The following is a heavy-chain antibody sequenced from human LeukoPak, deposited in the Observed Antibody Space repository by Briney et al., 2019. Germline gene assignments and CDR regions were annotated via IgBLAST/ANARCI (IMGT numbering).Heavy chain of an antibody. CDR1: GFTFDDYG. D-gene: IGHD2-8*01. Sequence: GGSLRLSCAASGFTFDDYGMSWVRQVPGQGLEWVSGINWNGGSTGYADSVKGRFTISRDNAKNSLYLQMNSLRAEDTALYYCARDRETKFNAFDIWGQGTMVTVSS. J-gene: IGHJ3*02. CDR3: ARDRETKFNAFDI. V-gene: IGHV3-20*04. CDR2: INWNGGST.